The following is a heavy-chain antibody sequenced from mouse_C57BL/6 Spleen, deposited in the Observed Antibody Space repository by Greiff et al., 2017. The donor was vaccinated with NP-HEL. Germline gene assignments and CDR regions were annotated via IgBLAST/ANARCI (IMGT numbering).Heavy chain of an antibody. CDR3: ARPGKNWDFDY. V-gene: IGHV1-82*01. J-gene: IGHJ2*01. D-gene: IGHD4-1*01. CDR2: IYPGDGDT. CDR1: GYAFSSSW. Sequence: VQLQQSGPELVKPGASVKISCKASGYAFSSSWMNWVKQRPGKGLEWIGRIYPGDGDTNYNGKFKGKATLTADKSSSTAYMQLSSLTSEDSAVYFCARPGKNWDFDYWGQGTTLTVSS.